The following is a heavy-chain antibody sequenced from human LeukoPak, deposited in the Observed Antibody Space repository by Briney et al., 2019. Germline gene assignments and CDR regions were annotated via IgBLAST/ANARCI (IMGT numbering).Heavy chain of an antibody. J-gene: IGHJ4*02. D-gene: IGHD3-10*01. Sequence: GGSLRLSCAASGFTFSNYAMSWVRQAPGKGLEWVSSTSGSGGTTFYADFVEGRFTFSRDNFKNTLFLQMNSLRAEDTGIYYCAKVGAASNTDYWGQGTLVTVSS. V-gene: IGHV3-23*01. CDR2: TSGSGGTT. CDR1: GFTFSNYA. CDR3: AKVGAASNTDY.